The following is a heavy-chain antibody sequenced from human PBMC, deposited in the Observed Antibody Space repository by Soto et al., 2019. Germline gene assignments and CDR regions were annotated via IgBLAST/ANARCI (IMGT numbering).Heavy chain of an antibody. CDR3: AKTSDCSGGRCYWAPFDY. V-gene: IGHV5-51*01. CDR2: IYPGDSDT. Sequence: GAALKLSCKGSGCSFTRYLIGWVRQMPGKGLEWMGIIYPGDSDTRYSPSFQGQVTISADKSISTAYLQWSSLKASDTAMYYCAKTSDCSGGRCYWAPFDYWGQGTLVTVSS. CDR1: GCSFTRYL. D-gene: IGHD2-15*01. J-gene: IGHJ4*02.